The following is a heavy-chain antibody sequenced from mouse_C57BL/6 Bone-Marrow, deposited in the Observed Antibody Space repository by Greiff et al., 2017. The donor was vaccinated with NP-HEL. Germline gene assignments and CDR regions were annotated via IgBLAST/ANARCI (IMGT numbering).Heavy chain of an antibody. CDR1: GYTFTSYW. CDR2: IDPSDSYT. D-gene: IGHD3-2*02. V-gene: IGHV1-59*01. Sequence: VQLQQPGAELVRPGTSVKLSCKASGYTFTSYWMHWVKQRPGQGLEWIGVIDPSDSYTNYNQKFKGKATLTVDTSSSTAYMQLSSLTSEDSAVYYCARAGVQLRAILYYAMDYWGQGTSVTVSS. J-gene: IGHJ4*01. CDR3: ARAGVQLRAILYYAMDY.